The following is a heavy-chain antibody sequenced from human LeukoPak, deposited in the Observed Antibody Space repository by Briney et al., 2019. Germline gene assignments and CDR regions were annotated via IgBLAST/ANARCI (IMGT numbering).Heavy chain of an antibody. J-gene: IGHJ4*02. CDR2: ISEEGSNE. Sequence: GGSLRLSCAASGFTFSSYGTRWGRPTPGKGLEWVAVISEEGSNEYYADSVKGRFTISRDNSKNTLYQQMNSLRAEDTAVYYCAKDRGYYGSGPTYFDSWGQGTLVTVSS. D-gene: IGHD3-10*01. V-gene: IGHV3-30*18. CDR1: GFTFSSYG. CDR3: AKDRGYYGSGPTYFDS.